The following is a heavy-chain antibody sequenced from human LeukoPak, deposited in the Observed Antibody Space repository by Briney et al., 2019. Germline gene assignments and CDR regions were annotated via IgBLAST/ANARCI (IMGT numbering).Heavy chain of an antibody. CDR1: GGSISRYY. Sequence: SETLSLTCTVSGGSISRYYWSWIRQPPGKGLEWIGHMYYSGSTKYNPSLKSRVAMSVDTSKNQFSLKLSSVTAADTAVYDCARHDADSGGAFDYWGQGTVVTVSS. V-gene: IGHV4-59*08. J-gene: IGHJ4*02. CDR2: MYYSGST. CDR3: ARHDADSGGAFDY. D-gene: IGHD6-19*01.